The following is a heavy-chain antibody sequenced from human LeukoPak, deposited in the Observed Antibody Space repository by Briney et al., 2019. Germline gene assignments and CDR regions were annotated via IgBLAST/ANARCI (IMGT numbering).Heavy chain of an antibody. D-gene: IGHD1-26*01. CDR2: ISYDGSNK. V-gene: IGHV3-30*18. CDR1: GFTFSSYG. J-gene: IGHJ6*02. CDR3: AKMSGGSYPGYYYYYGMDV. Sequence: GRSLRLSCAASGFTFSSYGMHWVRQAPGKGLEWVAVISYDGSNKYYADSVKGRFTISRDNSKNTLYLQMNSLRAEDTAVYYCAKMSGGSYPGYYYYYGMDVWGQGTTVTVSS.